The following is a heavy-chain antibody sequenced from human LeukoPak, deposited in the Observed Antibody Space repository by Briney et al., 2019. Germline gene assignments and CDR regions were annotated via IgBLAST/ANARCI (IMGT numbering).Heavy chain of an antibody. CDR3: ARYYDILTGYFRWFDP. CDR2: IYYSGST. CDR1: GGSISSYC. J-gene: IGHJ5*02. Sequence: SETLSLTCTVSGGSISSYCWSWIRQPPGKGLEWIGYIYYSGSTNYNPSLKSRVTISVDTSKNQFSLKLSSVTAADTAVYYCARYYDILTGYFRWFDPWGQGTLVTVSS. D-gene: IGHD3-9*01. V-gene: IGHV4-59*01.